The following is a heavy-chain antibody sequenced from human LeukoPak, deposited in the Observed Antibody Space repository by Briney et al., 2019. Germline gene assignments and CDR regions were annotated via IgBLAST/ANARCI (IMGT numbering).Heavy chain of an antibody. CDR2: IYYSGST. CDR3: ARVRNTAMVRGYNWFDP. D-gene: IGHD5-18*01. J-gene: IGHJ5*02. V-gene: IGHV4-59*01. Sequence: PSETLSLTCTVSGGSISSYYWSWIRQPPGKGLEWVGYIYYSGSTNYNPSLKSRVTISVDTSKSQFSLKLSSVTAAGTAVYYCARVRNTAMVRGYNWFDPWGQGTLVTVSS. CDR1: GGSISSYY.